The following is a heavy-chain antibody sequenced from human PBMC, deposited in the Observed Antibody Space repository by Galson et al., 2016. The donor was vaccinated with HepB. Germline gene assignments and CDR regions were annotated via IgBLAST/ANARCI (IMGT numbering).Heavy chain of an antibody. Sequence: ETLSLTCTVSGDSVSSSSYYWGWIRQSPGKGLEWIGNIYHGGTTKNNPSLKSRITISVDTSKNQFSLKLSSVTAADTAVYYCARVRDYDFWSGFGMDVWGQGTTVPISS. CDR3: ARVRDYDFWSGFGMDV. D-gene: IGHD3-3*01. CDR1: GDSVSSSSYY. J-gene: IGHJ6*02. V-gene: IGHV4-39*01. CDR2: IYHGGTT.